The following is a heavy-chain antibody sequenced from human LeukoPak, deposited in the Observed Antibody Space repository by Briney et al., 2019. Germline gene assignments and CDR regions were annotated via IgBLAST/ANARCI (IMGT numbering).Heavy chain of an antibody. CDR3: AREPFTGPNFDY. D-gene: IGHD7-27*01. J-gene: IGHJ4*02. CDR1: GFTFSSYS. CDR2: ISYDGSNK. V-gene: IGHV3-30*03. Sequence: GGSLRLSCAASGFTFSSYSMNWVRQAPGKGLEWVAVISYDGSNKYYADSVKGRFTISRDNSKNTLYLQMNSLRAEDTAVYYCAREPFTGPNFDYWGQGTLVTVSS.